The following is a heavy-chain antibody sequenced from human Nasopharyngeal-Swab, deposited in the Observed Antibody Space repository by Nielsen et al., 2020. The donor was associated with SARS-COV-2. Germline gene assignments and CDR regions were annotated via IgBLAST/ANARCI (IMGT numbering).Heavy chain of an antibody. Sequence: WVRQAPGQGLEWMGGIIPGSGTANYAQKFQGRVTITADESSSIVYMEVSGLRSEDSAVYYCAREESYSSGWYFRYWGQGTRVTVSS. CDR2: IIPGSGTA. V-gene: IGHV1-69*01. D-gene: IGHD6-13*01. J-gene: IGHJ4*02. CDR3: AREESYSSGWYFRY.